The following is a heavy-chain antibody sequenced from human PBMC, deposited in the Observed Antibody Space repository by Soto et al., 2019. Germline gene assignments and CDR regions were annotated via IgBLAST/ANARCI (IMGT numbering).Heavy chain of an antibody. CDR1: GGSISSGGYY. D-gene: IGHD3-10*01. CDR2: IYYSGST. V-gene: IGHV4-31*03. J-gene: IGHJ6*02. CDR3: ARAIPMVSGMDV. Sequence: QVQLQESGPGLVKPSQTLSVTCTVSGGSISSGGYYWSWIRQHPGKGLEWIGYIYYSGSTYYNPSLKSRVTISVVTSKYQFSLKLSSMTAADTAVLYCARAIPMVSGMDVWGQVATFTVSS.